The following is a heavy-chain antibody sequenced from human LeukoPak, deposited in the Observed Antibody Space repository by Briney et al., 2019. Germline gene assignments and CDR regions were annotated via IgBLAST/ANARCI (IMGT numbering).Heavy chain of an antibody. CDR3: DKEGTASKQGDLFH. J-gene: IGHJ4*02. CDR1: GFIFNDYG. Sequence: PGGSLRLSCAAYGFIFNDYGMHWVRQAPGTGLEWLTFIRYDGSDKYYADSVKGRFTISRDNSKDTLYLQMNSLTSEDTAVYYCDKEGTASKQGDLFHWGQGILFTVSS. V-gene: IGHV3-30*02. CDR2: IRYDGSDK. D-gene: IGHD1/OR15-1a*01.